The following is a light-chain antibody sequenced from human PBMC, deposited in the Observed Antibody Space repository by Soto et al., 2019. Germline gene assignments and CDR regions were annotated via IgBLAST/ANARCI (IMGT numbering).Light chain of an antibody. V-gene: IGKV3-20*01. J-gene: IGKJ3*01. Sequence: EIVLTQSPGTLSLSPGESATLSCRASQSVSSSYLAWYQQKPGQAPRLLISAAYSRASGIPGRFSGSGSATDFTLTIRRLEPEDFAVYYCQHYGGPFTFGPGTKVDIK. CDR2: AAY. CDR1: QSVSSSY. CDR3: QHYGGPFT.